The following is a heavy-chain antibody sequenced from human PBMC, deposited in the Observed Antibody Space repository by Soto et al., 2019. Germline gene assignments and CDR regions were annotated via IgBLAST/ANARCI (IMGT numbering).Heavy chain of an antibody. CDR3: AKGGEVGGVLGDH. CDR2: MSYDGTNT. CDR1: GFMFSAYA. J-gene: IGHJ4*02. Sequence: QVQLVESGGGVVQPGASLRLSCTASGFMFSAYAMLWVRQAPGKGLEWVAAMSYDGTNTYYADSVQGRLTITRDNSMNTLNMQLNSLRREDTAVYYCAKGGEVGGVLGDHWGQGTLVTVSS. D-gene: IGHD1-26*01. V-gene: IGHV3-30-3*01.